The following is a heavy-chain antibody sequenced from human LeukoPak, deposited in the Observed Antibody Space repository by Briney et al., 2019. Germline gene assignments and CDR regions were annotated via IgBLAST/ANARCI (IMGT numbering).Heavy chain of an antibody. CDR3: ARDLGYSYGY. CDR2: ISGSSGII. CDR1: GFTFNTYT. D-gene: IGHD5-18*01. V-gene: IGHV3-48*01. J-gene: IGHJ4*02. Sequence: PGGSLRLSCAASGFTFNTYTMNWVRQAPGKGLEWVSYISGSSGIIDYADSVRGRFTISRDNAKNSLYLQMNSLRAEDTAVYYCARDLGYSYGYWGQGTLVTVSS.